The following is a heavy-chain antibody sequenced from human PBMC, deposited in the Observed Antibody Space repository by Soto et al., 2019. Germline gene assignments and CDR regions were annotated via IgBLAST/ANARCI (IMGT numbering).Heavy chain of an antibody. CDR1: GFTVSSNY. CDR2: MYAGGTT. D-gene: IGHD3-16*01. J-gene: IGHJ4*02. V-gene: IGHV3-53*01. CDR3: ARGFPSMTYFGEYYFDF. Sequence: GGSLRLSCAASGFTVSSNYMSWVRQAPGKGLEWVSVMYAGGTTYYADSVKGRFTISRHDSMNTLYLQMKSLTAEDSAVYYCARGFPSMTYFGEYYFDFWGQGAIVTVYS.